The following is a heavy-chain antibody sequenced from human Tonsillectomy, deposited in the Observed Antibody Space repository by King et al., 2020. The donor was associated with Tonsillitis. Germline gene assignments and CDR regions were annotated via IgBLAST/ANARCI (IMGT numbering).Heavy chain of an antibody. Sequence: QLQESGPGLVKPSETLSLTCSVSGGSVSSGSYYWSWIRQPPGKGLEWSGYIYYSGSTHYNPSLKSRVTISVDTSKNQFSLKLSAVTAADTAVYYCVRHAEVNSGSYYFDFWGQGTLVTVSS. CDR3: VRHAEVNSGSYYFDF. D-gene: IGHD1-26*01. V-gene: IGHV4-61*01. CDR1: GGSVSSGSYY. J-gene: IGHJ4*02. CDR2: IYYSGST.